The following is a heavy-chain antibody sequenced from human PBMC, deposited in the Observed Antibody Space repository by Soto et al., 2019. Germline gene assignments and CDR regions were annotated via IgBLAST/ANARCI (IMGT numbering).Heavy chain of an antibody. V-gene: IGHV3-11*01. D-gene: IGHD4-17*01. J-gene: IGHJ4*02. CDR3: ASPEPAVTTLGYFDY. Sequence: GGSLRLSCAASGFTFSDYYMSWIRQAPGKRLEWVSYISSSGSTIYYADSVKGRFTISRDNAKNSLYLQMNSLRAEDTAVYYCASPEPAVTTLGYFDYWGQGTLVTVSS. CDR1: GFTFSDYY. CDR2: ISSSGSTI.